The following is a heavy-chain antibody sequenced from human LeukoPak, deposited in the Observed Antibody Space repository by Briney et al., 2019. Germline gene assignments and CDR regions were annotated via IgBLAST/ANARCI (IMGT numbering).Heavy chain of an antibody. Sequence: GGSLRLSCAASGFTVSSDYMSWVRQAPGKGLEWVSVIYSSSITSYEDSVKGRFTISRHNSKNTLYLQMNSLRADDTAVYYCARGRGAANDAFDIWGQGTMVTVSS. CDR1: GFTVSSDY. CDR2: IYSSSIT. V-gene: IGHV3-53*04. CDR3: ARGRGAANDAFDI. D-gene: IGHD3-10*01. J-gene: IGHJ3*02.